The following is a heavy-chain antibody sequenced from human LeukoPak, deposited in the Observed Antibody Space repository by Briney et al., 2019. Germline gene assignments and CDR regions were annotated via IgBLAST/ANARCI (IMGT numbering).Heavy chain of an antibody. CDR3: AKPYGSGYSYFDS. Sequence: SGGPLRLSCAASGLTFSSYAMGWVRQAPGKGLVWVSRVNTDGRSTSYADSVKGRFTISRDNAKNTLYLQMNSLRAEDTAVYYCAKPYGSGYSYFDSWGQGALVTVSS. D-gene: IGHD6-19*01. CDR2: VNTDGRST. J-gene: IGHJ4*02. V-gene: IGHV3-74*01. CDR1: GLTFSSYA.